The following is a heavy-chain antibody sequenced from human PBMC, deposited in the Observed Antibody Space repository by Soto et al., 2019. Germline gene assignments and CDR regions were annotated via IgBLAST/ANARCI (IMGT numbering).Heavy chain of an antibody. D-gene: IGHD5-12*01. Sequence: QVQLQESGPGLVKPSQSLSLTCTVSGGSISSGGYYWSWIRQHPGKGLEWIGYIYYSGSTYYNPSLKSRVTISVDTSKNQFSLKLSSVTATDTAVYYCARDIGPHYDRYLDYWGQGTLVTVSS. CDR3: ARDIGPHYDRYLDY. CDR2: IYYSGST. V-gene: IGHV4-31*03. CDR1: GGSISSGGYY. J-gene: IGHJ4*02.